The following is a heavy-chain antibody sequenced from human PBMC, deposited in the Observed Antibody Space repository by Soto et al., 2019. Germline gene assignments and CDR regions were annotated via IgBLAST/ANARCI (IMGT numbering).Heavy chain of an antibody. V-gene: IGHV3-7*01. CDR3: ARYCAYDTIYYCSSDRLDY. J-gene: IGHJ4*02. D-gene: IGHD2-21*01. CDR2: VDQDGSAK. CDR1: GFAFNRYY. Sequence: GGSLRLSCAASGFAFNRYYMSWVRQAPGKGLEWVATVDQDGSAKYYVDSVKDRFTISRDNAKNSLYVQMNSLRGEDTAVYYCARYCAYDTIYYCSSDRLDYWGQGTLVTVSS.